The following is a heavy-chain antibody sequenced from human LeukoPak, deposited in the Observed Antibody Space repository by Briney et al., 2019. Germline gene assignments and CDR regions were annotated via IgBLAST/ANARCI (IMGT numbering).Heavy chain of an antibody. CDR1: GYTFTSYD. V-gene: IGHV1-8*01. D-gene: IGHD5-12*01. CDR3: ARDHSGSANY. CDR2: VNPNSGNT. J-gene: IGHJ4*02. Sequence: GASVKVSCKASGYTFTSYDINWVRQATGQGLEWMGWVNPNSGNTRYAQKFQGRLTMTRNTSISTAYMELRSLRSDDTAVYYCARDHSGSANYWGQGTLVTVSS.